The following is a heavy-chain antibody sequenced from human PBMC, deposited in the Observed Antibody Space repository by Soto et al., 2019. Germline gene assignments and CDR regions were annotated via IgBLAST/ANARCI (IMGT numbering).Heavy chain of an antibody. CDR3: ARGTSEIAAAGGYYYGMDV. CDR2: IYYSGST. J-gene: IGHJ6*02. Sequence: SETLSITCTVSGGSISSGDYYWSWIRQPPGKGLEWIGYIYYSGSTYYNPSLKSRVTISVDTSKNQFSLKLSSVTAADTAVYYCARGTSEIAAAGGYYYGMDVWGQGTTVTVSS. V-gene: IGHV4-30-4*01. D-gene: IGHD6-13*01. CDR1: GGSISSGDYY.